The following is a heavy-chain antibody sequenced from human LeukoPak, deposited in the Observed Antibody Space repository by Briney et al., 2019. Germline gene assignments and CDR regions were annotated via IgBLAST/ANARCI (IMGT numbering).Heavy chain of an antibody. CDR3: ARSFRGHYDSSGYDY. J-gene: IGHJ4*02. CDR1: GFTFSSYT. CDR2: ISTSSSYI. Sequence: GGSLRLSCAASGFTFSSYTMNWVRQAPGKGLEWVSSISTSSSYIYYADSVRGRFTISRDNAKNSLYLQMNSLRAEDTAVYSCARSFRGHYDSSGYDYWGQGTLVTVSS. D-gene: IGHD3-22*01. V-gene: IGHV3-21*01.